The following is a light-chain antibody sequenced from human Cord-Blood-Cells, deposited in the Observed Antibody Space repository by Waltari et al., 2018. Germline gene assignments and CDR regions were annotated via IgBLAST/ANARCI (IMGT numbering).Light chain of an antibody. J-gene: IGKJ1*01. V-gene: IGKV1-5*03. Sequence: DLQMTQSPSTLSASVGDRVTITCRASQSISSWLAWYQQKPGKAPKRLIYKASSLESGVPSRFSGSGSGTECTLTISSLQPDDFATYYCQQYNSYWTFGQGTKVEIK. CDR1: QSISSW. CDR2: KAS. CDR3: QQYNSYWT.